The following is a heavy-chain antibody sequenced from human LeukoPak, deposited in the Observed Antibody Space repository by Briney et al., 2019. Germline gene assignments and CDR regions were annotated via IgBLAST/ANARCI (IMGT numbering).Heavy chain of an antibody. CDR2: IYYSGST. J-gene: IGHJ4*02. V-gene: IGHV4-30-4*08. CDR3: ARESAVGATLDY. CDR1: GGSISSGDYY. D-gene: IGHD1-26*01. Sequence: PSETLSLTCTVSGGSISSGDYYWSWIRQPPGKGLEWIGYIYYSGSTYYNPSLKSRVTISVDTSKNQSSLKLSSVTAADTAVYYCARESAVGATLDYWGQGTLVTVSS.